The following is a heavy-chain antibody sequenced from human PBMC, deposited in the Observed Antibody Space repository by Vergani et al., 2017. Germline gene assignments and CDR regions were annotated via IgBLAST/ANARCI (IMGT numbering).Heavy chain of an antibody. CDR3: ASHPLRWGSFQY. V-gene: IGHV5-10-1*03. CDR1: GYSFTNYW. Sequence: EVQLVQSGAEVKKPGESLRISCKGSGYSFTNYWISWVRQMPGKGLEWMGRIDPGDSYTDYSPSFQGHVTISADKSSSTADLQWSSLKASDTAMYYCASHPLRWGSFQYWGQGTLVTVSS. J-gene: IGHJ4*02. CDR2: IDPGDSYT. D-gene: IGHD4-23*01.